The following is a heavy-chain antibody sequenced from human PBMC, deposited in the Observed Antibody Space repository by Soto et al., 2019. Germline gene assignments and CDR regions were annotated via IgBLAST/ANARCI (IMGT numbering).Heavy chain of an antibody. Sequence: QITLKESGPTLVKPTQTLTLTCTFSGFSLSTSGVGVGWIRQPPGKALEWLAFLYWYDDKRYSPSLKSRLTITKDTSKNQLLLTMTNMDPVDTATYYCARTSVNWGSRGLVDYWGQGTLVTVAS. J-gene: IGHJ4*02. CDR3: ARTSVNWGSRGLVDY. CDR1: GFSLSTSGVG. D-gene: IGHD7-27*01. CDR2: LYWYDDK. V-gene: IGHV2-5*01.